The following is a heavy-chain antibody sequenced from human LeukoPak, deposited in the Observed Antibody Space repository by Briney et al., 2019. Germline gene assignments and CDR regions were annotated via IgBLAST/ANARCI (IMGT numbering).Heavy chain of an antibody. CDR3: ARQNYDFWSGYYTVPYN. Sequence: KPSETLSPTCTVSGGSISSSSYYWGWIRQPPGKGLEWIGSIYYSGSTYYNPSLKSRVTISVDTSKNQFSLKLSSVTAADTAVYYCARQNYDFWSGYYTVPYNWGQGTLVTVSS. CDR2: IYYSGST. V-gene: IGHV4-39*01. J-gene: IGHJ4*02. CDR1: GGSISSSSYY. D-gene: IGHD3-3*01.